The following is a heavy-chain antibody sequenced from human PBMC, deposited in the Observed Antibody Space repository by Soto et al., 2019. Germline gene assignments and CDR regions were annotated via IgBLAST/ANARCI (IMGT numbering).Heavy chain of an antibody. J-gene: IGHJ5*02. CDR1: AGSISSGGYS. V-gene: IGHV4-30-2*01. CDR3: ASRRCSSTSCLHFDP. Sequence: SETLSLTCVVSAGSISSGGYSWRWIRQPPGKGLEWIGYIYHSGSTYYNPSLKSRGTISVDTSKIQFSLKLSSVTAADTAVYYCASRRCSSTSCLHFDPWGQGNRVTVAS. D-gene: IGHD2-2*01. CDR2: IYHSGST.